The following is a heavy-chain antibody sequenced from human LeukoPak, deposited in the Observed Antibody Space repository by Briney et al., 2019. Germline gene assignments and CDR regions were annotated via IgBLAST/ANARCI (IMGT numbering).Heavy chain of an antibody. CDR2: IIPIFGTA. CDR1: GYTFTSYD. D-gene: IGHD1-1*01. V-gene: IGHV1-69*05. CDR3: ARLDRSDY. Sequence: SVKVSCKASGYTFTSYDINWVRQAPGQGLEWMGGIIPIFGTANYAQKFQGRVTITTDESTSTAYMELSSLRSEDTAVYYCARLDRSDYWGQGTLVTVSS. J-gene: IGHJ4*02.